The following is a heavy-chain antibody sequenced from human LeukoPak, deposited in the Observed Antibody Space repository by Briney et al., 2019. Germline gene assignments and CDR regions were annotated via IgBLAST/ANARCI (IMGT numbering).Heavy chain of an antibody. CDR3: ARESNNYDFWSGYYVSFFDY. Sequence: GGSLRLSCAASGFTFSSYGMHWVRQAPGKGLEWVAVISYDGSNKYYADSVKGRFTISRDNAKNSLYLQMNSLRAEDTAVYYCARESNNYDFWSGYYVSFFDYWGQGTLVTVSS. J-gene: IGHJ4*02. D-gene: IGHD3-3*01. CDR1: GFTFSSYG. CDR2: ISYDGSNK. V-gene: IGHV3-30*03.